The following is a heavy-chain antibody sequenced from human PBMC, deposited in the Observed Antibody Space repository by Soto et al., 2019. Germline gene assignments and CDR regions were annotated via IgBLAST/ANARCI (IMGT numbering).Heavy chain of an antibody. Sequence: GSVKVCCKACGYTFTRDGISLVRQAPGQGLEWIGWISAYNGNTNYAQKLQGRVTMTTDTSTSTAYMELRSLRADDTAVYYCAAGGYSGYDFDYWGQGTLVTVSS. CDR2: ISAYNGNT. CDR1: GYTFTRDG. D-gene: IGHD5-12*01. V-gene: IGHV1-18*01. J-gene: IGHJ4*02. CDR3: AAGGYSGYDFDY.